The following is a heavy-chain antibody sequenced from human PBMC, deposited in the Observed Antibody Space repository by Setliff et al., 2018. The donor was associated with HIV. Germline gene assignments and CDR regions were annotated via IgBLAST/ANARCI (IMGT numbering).Heavy chain of an antibody. CDR2: INPSGGSA. V-gene: IGHV1-46*01. D-gene: IGHD4-17*01. J-gene: IGHJ4*02. CDR3: ARSPGDYPFDY. CDR1: GYTFTSYY. Sequence: ASVKVSCKASGYTFTSYYLHWVRQAPGQGLEWMGMINPSGGSASYAQKFQGRVTMSRDTSTSTVYMELSSLRSEDTAVYYCARSPGDYPFDYWGQGTLVTVSS.